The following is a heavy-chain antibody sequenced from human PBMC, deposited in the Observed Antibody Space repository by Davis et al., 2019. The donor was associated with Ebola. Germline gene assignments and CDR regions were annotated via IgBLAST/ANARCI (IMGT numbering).Heavy chain of an antibody. J-gene: IGHJ4*02. Sequence: GESLKISCKGSGYSFTSYWIAWVRQMPGRGLEWMGIIYAGDSDARYSPSFEGQVTISVDRSLTIAYLQWSSLKASDTAIYYCARQESLYGYIDYWGQGTLVTVSS. CDR2: IYAGDSDA. D-gene: IGHD5-18*01. V-gene: IGHV5-51*01. CDR3: ARQESLYGYIDY. CDR1: GYSFTSYW.